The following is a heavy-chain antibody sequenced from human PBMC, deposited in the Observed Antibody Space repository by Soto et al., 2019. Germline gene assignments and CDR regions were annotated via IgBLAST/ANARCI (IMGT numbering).Heavy chain of an antibody. Sequence: GGSLRLSCAASGFTFDDYGLSWVRQAPGKGLEWVSGINWNGGSTGYADSVKGRFTISRDNAKNSLYLQMNSLRAEDTALYHCARFRERNSGYEFDSLAQGTLVPVSS. CDR1: GFTFDDYG. D-gene: IGHD5-12*01. V-gene: IGHV3-20*01. CDR3: ARFRERNSGYEFDS. CDR2: INWNGGST. J-gene: IGHJ5*01.